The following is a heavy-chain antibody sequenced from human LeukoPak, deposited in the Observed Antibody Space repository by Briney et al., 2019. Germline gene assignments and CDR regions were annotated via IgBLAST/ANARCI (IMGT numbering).Heavy chain of an antibody. CDR3: ANGSSAYYFES. CDR2: IYDGGSR. D-gene: IGHD6-6*01. Sequence: PGGSLRLSCEVSGFVVNRSYMNWIRQAPGKGLEWVSVIYDGGSRYYADSVKGRFTISRDTSKNTVYLEMTGLRVDDTAVYYCANGSSAYYFESWGQGTLVTVSS. J-gene: IGHJ4*02. V-gene: IGHV3-53*01. CDR1: GFVVNRSY.